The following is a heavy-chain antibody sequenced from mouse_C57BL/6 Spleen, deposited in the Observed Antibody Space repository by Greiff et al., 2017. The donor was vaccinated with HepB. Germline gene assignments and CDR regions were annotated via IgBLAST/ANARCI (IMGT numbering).Heavy chain of an antibody. CDR3: ARSYSPYAMDY. CDR2: IYPGSGNN. CDR1: GYSFTSYY. Sequence: QVHVKQSGPELVKPGASVKISCKASGYSFTSYYIHWVKQRPGQGLEWIGWIYPGSGNNKYNEKFKGKATLTADTSSSTAYMQLSSLTSEDSAVYYCARSYSPYAMDYWGQGTSVTVSS. V-gene: IGHV1-66*01. J-gene: IGHJ4*01.